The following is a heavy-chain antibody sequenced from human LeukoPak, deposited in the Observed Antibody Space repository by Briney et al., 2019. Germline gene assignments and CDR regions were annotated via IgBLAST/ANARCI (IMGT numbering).Heavy chain of an antibody. CDR2: INHSGST. D-gene: IGHD3-22*01. Sequence: PXKGLEWXGXINHSGSTNYNPSLKSRVTISVDTSKNQFSLKLSSVTAADTAVYYCARFCCSDYYDSSGYYPDYWGQGTLVTVSS. J-gene: IGHJ4*02. V-gene: IGHV4-34*01. CDR3: ARFCCSDYYDSSGYYPDY.